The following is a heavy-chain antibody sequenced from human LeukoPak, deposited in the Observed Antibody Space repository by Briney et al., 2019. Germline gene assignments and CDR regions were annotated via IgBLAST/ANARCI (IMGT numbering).Heavy chain of an antibody. CDR2: INPSGGST. J-gene: IGHJ4*02. D-gene: IGHD3-10*01. CDR3: ARDSVRERALDY. V-gene: IGHV1-46*03. Sequence: ASVKVSCKASGYTFTSYYMHWVRQAPGQGLEWMGIINPSGGSTSYAQKFQGRVTMTRDASTSTVYMELSSLRSEDTAVYYCARDSVRERALDYWGQGTLVTVSS. CDR1: GYTFTSYY.